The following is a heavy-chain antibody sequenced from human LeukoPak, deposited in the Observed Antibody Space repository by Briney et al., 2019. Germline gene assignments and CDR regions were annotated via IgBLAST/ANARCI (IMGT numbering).Heavy chain of an antibody. CDR1: GYTFTGYY. V-gene: IGHV1-2*02. J-gene: IGHJ4*02. CDR2: INPNSGGT. CDR3: ARVLVRGVNVVGY. Sequence: ASAKVSCKASGYTFTGYYMHWVRQAPGQGLEWMGWINPNSGGTNYAQKFQGRVTMTRDTSISTAYMELSRLRSDDTAVYYCARVLVRGVNVVGYWGQGTLVTVSS. D-gene: IGHD3-10*01.